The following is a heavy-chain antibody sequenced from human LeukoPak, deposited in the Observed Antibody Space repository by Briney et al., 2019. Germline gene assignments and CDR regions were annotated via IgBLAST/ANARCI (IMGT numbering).Heavy chain of an antibody. J-gene: IGHJ4*02. CDR2: IIPILGIA. V-gene: IGHV1-69*04. CDR3: ARGGSIYSYGFGY. D-gene: IGHD5-18*01. Sequence: SVKVSCKASGGTFSSYAISWVRQAPGQGLEWMGRIIPILGIANYAQKFEGRVTITADKSTSTAYMELSSLRSEDTAVYYCARGGSIYSYGFGYWGQGTLVTVSS. CDR1: GGTFSSYA.